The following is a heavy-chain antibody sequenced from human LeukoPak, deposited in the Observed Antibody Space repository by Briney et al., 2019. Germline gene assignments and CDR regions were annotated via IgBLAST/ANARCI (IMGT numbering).Heavy chain of an antibody. CDR1: GYTFTRYY. Sequence: ASVKVSCKASGYTFTRYYMHWVRQAPGQGLEWMGWISGYNGNTKYAQKVQGRVTMTTDTSTSTAYMELRSLRSDDTAVYYCARGFPPRMYYDSSGYYSYYFDYWGQGTLVTVSS. J-gene: IGHJ4*02. CDR3: ARGFPPRMYYDSSGYYSYYFDY. D-gene: IGHD3-22*01. CDR2: ISGYNGNT. V-gene: IGHV1-18*04.